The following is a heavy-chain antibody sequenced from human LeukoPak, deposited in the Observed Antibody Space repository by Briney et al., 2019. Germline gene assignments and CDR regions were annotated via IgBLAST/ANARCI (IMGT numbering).Heavy chain of an antibody. V-gene: IGHV4-59*08. CDR2: IYYSGST. CDR3: AELERGDSFDY. CDR1: GGSLSSYY. D-gene: IGHD2-15*01. Sequence: SETLSLTCTVSGGSLSSYYWSWIRQPPGKGLEWIGYIYYSGSTNYNPSLKSRVTISIETSKNQFSLKLSSVTAADTAVYYCAELERGDSFDYWGQGTLVTVSS. J-gene: IGHJ4*02.